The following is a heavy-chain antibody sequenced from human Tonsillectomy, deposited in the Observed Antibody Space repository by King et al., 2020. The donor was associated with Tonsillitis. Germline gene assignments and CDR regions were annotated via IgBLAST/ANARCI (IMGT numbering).Heavy chain of an antibody. CDR2: VYSDDVK. J-gene: IGHJ5*02. D-gene: IGHD6-19*01. V-gene: IGHV2-5*02. CDR3: VHRGSSIQVAGESNRFDP. CDR1: GFSFSTPGVS. Sequence: TLKESGPTLVKPTETLTLTCTFSGFSFSTPGVSVAWIRQPPGKAMEWLAIVYSDDVKGYSPSLNSKLTITKDTAKNQVVLTMTNVDTVDTATYYCVHRGSSIQVAGESNRFDPWGQGTLVTVSS.